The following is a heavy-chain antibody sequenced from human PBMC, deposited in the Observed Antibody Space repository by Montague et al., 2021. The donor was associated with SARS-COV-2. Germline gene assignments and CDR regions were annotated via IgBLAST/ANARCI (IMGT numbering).Heavy chain of an antibody. Sequence: TLSLTCTLSGDSISRNNLYWTWIRQPAGKGLEWIGRISTTGSPEYXXXLKNRVTLSLDTSKNQFSLRLSSVTAADTAMYYCTIEGHITTICSGCPRNWFDPWGQGTLVTVSS. CDR2: ISTTGSP. CDR1: GDSISRNNLY. V-gene: IGHV4-61*02. D-gene: IGHD2-2*01. J-gene: IGHJ5*02. CDR3: TIEGHITTICSGCPRNWFDP.